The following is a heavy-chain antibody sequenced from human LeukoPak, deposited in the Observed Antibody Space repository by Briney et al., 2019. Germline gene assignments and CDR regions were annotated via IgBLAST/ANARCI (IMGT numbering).Heavy chain of an antibody. D-gene: IGHD5-24*01. CDR3: ARDRRWLQLKSSDY. CDR2: SNWNGGRT. V-gene: IGHV3-20*03. Sequence: WIRQSPGKGLEWVSGSNWNGGRTGYADSVKGRFTISRDNAKNSLYLQMSSLRDEDTALYYCARDRRWLQLKSSDYWGQGTLVTVSS. J-gene: IGHJ4*02.